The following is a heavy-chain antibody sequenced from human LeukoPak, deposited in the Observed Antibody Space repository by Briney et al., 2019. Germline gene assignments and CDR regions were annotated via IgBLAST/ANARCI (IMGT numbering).Heavy chain of an antibody. D-gene: IGHD2-2*01. Sequence: ASVKVSCKASGGTFSSYAISWVRQAPGQGLEWMGGIIPIFGTANYAQKFQGRVTITADESTSTAYMELSSLRSEDTAVYYCARDIVVVPAAIGFGWFDPWGQGTLVTVSS. J-gene: IGHJ5*02. CDR2: IIPIFGTA. CDR3: ARDIVVVPAAIGFGWFDP. CDR1: GGTFSSYA. V-gene: IGHV1-69*13.